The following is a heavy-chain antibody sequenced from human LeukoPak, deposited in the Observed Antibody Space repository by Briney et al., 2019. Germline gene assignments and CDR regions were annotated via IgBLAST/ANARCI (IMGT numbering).Heavy chain of an antibody. CDR3: ARSYRNYVWGSYRVGYYFDY. Sequence: GGSLRLSCAASGFTLSSYWMSWVRQAPGKGLEWVANIKQDGSEKYYVDSVKGRFTISRDNAKNSLYLQMNSLRAEDTAVYYCARSYRNYVWGSYRVGYYFDYWGQGTLVTVSS. CDR2: IKQDGSEK. J-gene: IGHJ4*02. CDR1: GFTLSSYW. D-gene: IGHD3-16*02. V-gene: IGHV3-7*01.